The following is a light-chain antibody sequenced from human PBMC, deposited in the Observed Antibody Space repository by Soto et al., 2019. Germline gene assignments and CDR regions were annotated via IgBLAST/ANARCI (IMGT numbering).Light chain of an antibody. CDR3: QQYNSYFFT. Sequence: DIQMTQSPSTLSASVGDRVNITCRASPSINGLLAWYQQKTGKAPKLLISRASDLQRGVPSRFSGSGSGTEFTLTISSLQTDDFATYYCQQYNSYFFTFGPGTKVDVK. CDR1: PSINGL. V-gene: IGKV1-5*03. J-gene: IGKJ3*01. CDR2: RAS.